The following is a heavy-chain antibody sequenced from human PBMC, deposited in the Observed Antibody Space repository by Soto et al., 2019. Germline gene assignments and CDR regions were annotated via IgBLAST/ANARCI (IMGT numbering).Heavy chain of an antibody. V-gene: IGHV4-34*01. Sequence: PSETLSLTCAVYGGSFSGYYWSWIRQPPGKGLEWIGEINHSGSTNYNPSLKSRVTISVDTSKNQFSLKLSSVTAADRAVYYCARGSRIAANFYWGQGTLVTVSS. CDR3: ARGSRIAANFY. J-gene: IGHJ4*02. D-gene: IGHD6-25*01. CDR1: GGSFSGYY. CDR2: INHSGST.